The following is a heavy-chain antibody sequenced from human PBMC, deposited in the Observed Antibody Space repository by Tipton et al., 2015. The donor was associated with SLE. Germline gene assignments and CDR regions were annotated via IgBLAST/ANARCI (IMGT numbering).Heavy chain of an antibody. Sequence: TLSLTCAVYGGSFSGYYWSWIRQPPGKGLEWIGEINHSGSTNYNPSLKSRVTISVDTSKSQFSLKLSSVTAADTAVYFCAIWQWELSGGGYFDYWGQGTLVTVSS. CDR2: INHSGST. J-gene: IGHJ4*02. D-gene: IGHD1-26*01. CDR3: AIWQWELSGGGYFDY. V-gene: IGHV4-34*09. CDR1: GGSFSGYY.